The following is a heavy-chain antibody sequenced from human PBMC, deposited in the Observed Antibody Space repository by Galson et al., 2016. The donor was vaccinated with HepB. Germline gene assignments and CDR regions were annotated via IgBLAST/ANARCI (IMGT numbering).Heavy chain of an antibody. CDR3: ARVAVAGEGYFQH. J-gene: IGHJ1*01. CDR2: INADSGAT. D-gene: IGHD3-10*01. CDR1: GYTFTSHA. Sequence: SVKVSCKASGYTFTSHAIHWVRQAPGQRLEWMGWINADSGATKLSQKFLGRVTITRDTSASTAYMDLSSLTSEDTAVYYCARVAVAGEGYFQHWGQGTLVTVSS. V-gene: IGHV1-3*01.